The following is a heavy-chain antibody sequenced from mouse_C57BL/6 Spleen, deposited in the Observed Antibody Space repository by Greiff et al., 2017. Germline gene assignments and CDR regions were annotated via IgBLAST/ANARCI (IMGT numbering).Heavy chain of an antibody. D-gene: IGHD2-2*01. CDR3: ARERLRRTEDYAMDY. CDR2: ISSGSSTI. Sequence: EVKLVESGGGLVKPGGSLKLSCAASGFTFSDYGMHWVRQAPEKGLEWVAYISSGSSTIYYADTVKGRFTISRDNAKNTLFLQMTSLRSEDTAMYYCARERLRRTEDYAMDYWGQGTSVTVSS. CDR1: GFTFSDYG. J-gene: IGHJ4*01. V-gene: IGHV5-17*01.